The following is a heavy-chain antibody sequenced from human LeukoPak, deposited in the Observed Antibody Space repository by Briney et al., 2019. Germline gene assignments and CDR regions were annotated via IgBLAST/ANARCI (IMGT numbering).Heavy chain of an antibody. D-gene: IGHD3-9*01. Sequence: ASVKVSCKASGYTFTSYDINWVRQATGQGLEWMGWMNPNSGNTNYAQKLQGRVTMTTDTSTSTAYMELRSLRSDDTAVYYCARDRGLRGLTGYYMVYGYWGQGTLVTVSS. V-gene: IGHV1-18*01. CDR2: MNPNSGNT. J-gene: IGHJ4*02. CDR3: ARDRGLRGLTGYYMVYGY. CDR1: GYTFTSYD.